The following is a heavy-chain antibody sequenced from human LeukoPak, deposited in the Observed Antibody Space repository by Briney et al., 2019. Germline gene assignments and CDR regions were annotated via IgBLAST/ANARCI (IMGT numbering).Heavy chain of an antibody. CDR3: AKDMGAS. CDR1: GFTFDDYG. CDR2: INWDGTST. V-gene: IGHV3-20*04. Sequence: PGGSLRLSCAASGFTFDDYGLNWVRQPPGMGLEWVSGINWDGTSTVYADSVKGRFTISRDNVKKSLYLQMNSLRAEDTALYYCAKDMGASWGQGTLVTVSS. J-gene: IGHJ1*01. D-gene: IGHD1-26*01.